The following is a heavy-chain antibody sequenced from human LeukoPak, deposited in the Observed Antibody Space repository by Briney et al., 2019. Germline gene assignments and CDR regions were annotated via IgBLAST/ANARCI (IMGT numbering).Heavy chain of an antibody. CDR2: INPNNGDT. CDR3: ARDYYSGTYAH. CDR1: GYTFTAYY. D-gene: IGHD1-26*01. V-gene: IGHV1-2*06. Sequence: ASVKVSCKASGYTFTAYYMHWLRQAPGQGLECVGRINPNNGDTYYAQKFQGRVTMTTDASISTAYMELTSLTSDDTALYFCARDYYSGTYAHWGQGTQVTVSS. J-gene: IGHJ4*02.